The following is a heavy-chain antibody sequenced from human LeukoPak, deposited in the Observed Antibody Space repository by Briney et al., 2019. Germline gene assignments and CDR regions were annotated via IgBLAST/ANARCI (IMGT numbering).Heavy chain of an antibody. Sequence: PSETLSLTCTVSGGSISSYYWSWIRQPPGEGLEWIGYIYYSGSTNYNPSLKSRVTISVDTSKNQFSLKLSSVTAADTAVYYCARVKGIFGVVIIDYWGQGTLVTVSS. D-gene: IGHD3-3*01. CDR1: GGSISSYY. CDR3: ARVKGIFGVVIIDY. CDR2: IYYSGST. V-gene: IGHV4-59*12. J-gene: IGHJ4*02.